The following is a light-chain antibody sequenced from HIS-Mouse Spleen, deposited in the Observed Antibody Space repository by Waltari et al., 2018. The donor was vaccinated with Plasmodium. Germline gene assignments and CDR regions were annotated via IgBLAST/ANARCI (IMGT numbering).Light chain of an antibody. CDR3: YSTDSSGNHRV. CDR1: ALPKKY. Sequence: SYELTQPPSVSVSPGQTARITCSGDALPKKYAYWYQQKSGQAPVLVIYEDSKRPAGIPERLSGSSSGTIATLTISVAQVEDEADYYCYSTDSSGNHRVFGGGTKLTVL. J-gene: IGLJ3*02. CDR2: EDS. V-gene: IGLV3-10*01.